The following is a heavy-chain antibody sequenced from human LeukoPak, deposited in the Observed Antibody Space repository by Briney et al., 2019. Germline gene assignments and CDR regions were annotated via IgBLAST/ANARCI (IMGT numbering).Heavy chain of an antibody. J-gene: IGHJ3*02. D-gene: IGHD3-16*01. CDR2: IRRGTNSYTT. CDR3: SRDGGEGGNGAFDI. CDR1: GFTFSDYI. Sequence: GGSLRLSCAASGFTFSDYILDWVRQAPGKGLEWVGRIRRGTNSYTTEYAASVKGRFTISRDDSRNSLYLHMNSLKTEDTAVYHCSRDGGEGGNGAFDIWGQGTMVTVSS. V-gene: IGHV3-72*01.